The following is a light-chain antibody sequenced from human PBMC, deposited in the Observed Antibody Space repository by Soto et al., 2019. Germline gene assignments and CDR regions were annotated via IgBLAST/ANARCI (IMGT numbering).Light chain of an antibody. CDR1: QSVSSSY. Sequence: ESVLTQSPDTLSLSPGERATLSCRASQSVSSSYLAWYQQKPGQAPRLLIYGASSRATGIPDRFSGSGFGTDFTLTISSLEPEDFALYYCQQYASSPWTFGQGTKVEI. J-gene: IGKJ1*01. CDR2: GAS. V-gene: IGKV3-20*01. CDR3: QQYASSPWT.